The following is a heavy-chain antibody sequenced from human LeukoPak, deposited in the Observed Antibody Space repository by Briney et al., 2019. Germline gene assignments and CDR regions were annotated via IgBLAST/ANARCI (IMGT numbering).Heavy chain of an antibody. J-gene: IGHJ6*04. V-gene: IGHV4-59*01. D-gene: IGHD3-10*01. CDR3: ARYGSGSYYYYYGMDV. CDR2: IYYSGST. Sequence: SETLSLTCTVSGGSISSYYWSWIRQPPGKGLEWIGYIYYSGSTNYNPSLKSRVTISVDTSKNQFSLKLSSMTAADTAVYYCARYGSGSYYYYYGMDVWGKGTTVTVSS. CDR1: GGSISSYY.